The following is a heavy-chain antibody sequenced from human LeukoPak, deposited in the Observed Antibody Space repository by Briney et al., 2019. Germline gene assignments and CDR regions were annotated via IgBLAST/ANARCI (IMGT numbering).Heavy chain of an antibody. V-gene: IGHV1-2*02. D-gene: IGHD5-18*01. Sequence: ASVKVSCKASGYTFTGYYMHWVRQAPGQGLEWMGWINPNSGGTNYAQKFQGRVAMTRETSISTAYMELSRLRSDDTAVYYCARSSGYSSAPEDYWGQGTLVTVSS. CDR3: ARSSGYSSAPEDY. CDR2: INPNSGGT. CDR1: GYTFTGYY. J-gene: IGHJ4*02.